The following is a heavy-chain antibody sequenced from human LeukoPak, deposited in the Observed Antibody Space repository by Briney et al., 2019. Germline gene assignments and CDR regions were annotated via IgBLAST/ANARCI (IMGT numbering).Heavy chain of an antibody. CDR3: ARVDYDFWSGYSRPAGAFDI. D-gene: IGHD3-3*01. CDR1: GFTFSSYG. V-gene: IGHV3-33*01. CDR2: IWYDGNNK. J-gene: IGHJ3*02. Sequence: PGGSLRLSCAASGFTFSSYGMHWVRQAPGKGLEWVAVIWYDGNNKYYADSVKGRFTISRDNSMNTLYLQMNSLRAEDTAVYYCARVDYDFWSGYSRPAGAFDIWGQGTMVTVSS.